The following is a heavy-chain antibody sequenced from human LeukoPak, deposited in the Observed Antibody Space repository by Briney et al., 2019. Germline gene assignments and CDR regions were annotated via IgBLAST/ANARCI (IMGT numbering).Heavy chain of an antibody. V-gene: IGHV3-15*07. J-gene: IGHJ4*02. D-gene: IGHD3-16*01. CDR1: GDSITAYY. Sequence: PSETLSLTCTVSGDSITAYYWNWVRQAPGKGLEWVGRVKNRGDGRATDYAPPVKGRFTISRDDSKKTVYLQMDSLKTEDTAVYFCTTEYFGGFEFWGPGTLVTVSS. CDR3: TTEYFGGFEF. CDR2: VKNRGDGRAT.